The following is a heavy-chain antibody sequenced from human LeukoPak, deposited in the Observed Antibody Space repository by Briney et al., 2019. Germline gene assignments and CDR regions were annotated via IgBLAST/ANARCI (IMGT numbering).Heavy chain of an antibody. Sequence: SETLSLTCAVYGGSFSGYYWSWISQPPGKELEWIGEINHSGSTNYNPSLKSRVTISVDTSKNQFSLKLSSVTAADTAVYYCARGGITMVRGVSGNYYGMDVWGKGTTVTVSS. CDR2: INHSGST. D-gene: IGHD3-10*01. CDR1: GGSFSGYY. J-gene: IGHJ6*04. V-gene: IGHV4-34*01. CDR3: ARGGITMVRGVSGNYYGMDV.